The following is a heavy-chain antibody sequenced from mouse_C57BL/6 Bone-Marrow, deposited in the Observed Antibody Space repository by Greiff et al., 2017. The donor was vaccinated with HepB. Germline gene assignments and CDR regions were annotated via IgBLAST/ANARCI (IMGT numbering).Heavy chain of an antibody. CDR1: GYTFTSYW. CDR3: ARERVYYGSHLAY. Sequence: QVQLQQPGTELVKPGASVKLSCKASGYTFTSYWMHWVKQRPGQGLEWIGEIDPSDSYTNYNQKFKGKSPLTVDKSSSTAYMQLSSLTSEDSAVYYCARERVYYGSHLAYWGQGTLVTVSA. J-gene: IGHJ3*01. CDR2: IDPSDSYT. D-gene: IGHD1-1*01. V-gene: IGHV1-69*01.